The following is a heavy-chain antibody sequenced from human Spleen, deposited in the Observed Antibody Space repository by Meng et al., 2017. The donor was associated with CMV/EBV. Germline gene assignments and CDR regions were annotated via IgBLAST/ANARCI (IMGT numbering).Heavy chain of an antibody. CDR2: IYYSGST. Sequence: SETMSLTCTVSGGSISSSSYYWGWIRQPPGKGLEWIGSIYYSGSTYYNPSLKSRVTISVDTSKNQFSLKLSSVTAADTAVYYCAIEYYYYGMDVWGQGTTVTVSS. CDR3: AIEYYYYGMDV. CDR1: GGSISSSSYY. J-gene: IGHJ6*02. V-gene: IGHV4-39*07.